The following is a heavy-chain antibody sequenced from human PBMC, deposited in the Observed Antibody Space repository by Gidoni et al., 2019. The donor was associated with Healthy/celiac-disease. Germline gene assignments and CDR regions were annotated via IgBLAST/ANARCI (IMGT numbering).Heavy chain of an antibody. CDR1: GFTFDDYA. V-gene: IGHV3-9*01. Sequence: EVQLVESGGGLVQPGRSLRLSCAASGFTFDDYAMHWVRQAPGKGLEWVSGISWNSGSIGYADSVKGRFTISRDNAKNSLYLQMNSLRAEDTALYYCAKAYLFNAFDIWGQGTMVTVSS. J-gene: IGHJ3*02. CDR2: ISWNSGSI. CDR3: AKAYLFNAFDI. D-gene: IGHD3-16*01.